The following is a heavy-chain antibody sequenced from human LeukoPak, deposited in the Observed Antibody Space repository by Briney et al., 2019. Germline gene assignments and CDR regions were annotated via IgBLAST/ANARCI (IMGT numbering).Heavy chain of an antibody. Sequence: GASVKVSCNASGYTFTSYGISWVRQAPGQGLEWMGWISAYNGNTNYAQKLQGRVTMTTDTSTSTAYMELRSLRSDDTAVYYCARDSTMVRGVPMWFDPWGQGTLVTVSS. CDR1: GYTFTSYG. D-gene: IGHD3-10*01. J-gene: IGHJ5*02. CDR3: ARDSTMVRGVPMWFDP. CDR2: ISAYNGNT. V-gene: IGHV1-18*01.